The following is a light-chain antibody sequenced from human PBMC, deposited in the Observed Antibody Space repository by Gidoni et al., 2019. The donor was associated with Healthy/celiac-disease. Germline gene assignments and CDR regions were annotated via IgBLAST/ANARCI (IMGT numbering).Light chain of an antibody. J-gene: IGKJ4*01. CDR3: QQSYSTPLT. CDR2: AAS. Sequence: DIQMSHSPSSLSASVGDRVTITCRASQSISSYLYWYQQKPGKAPKLRIYAASSLQSGVPSRFSGSGAGTDFTLTISSLQPEDFATYYCQQSYSTPLTFGGGTKVEIK. CDR1: QSISSY. V-gene: IGKV1-39*01.